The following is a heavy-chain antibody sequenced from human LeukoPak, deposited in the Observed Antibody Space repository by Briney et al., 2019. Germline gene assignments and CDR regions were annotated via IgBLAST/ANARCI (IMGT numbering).Heavy chain of an antibody. CDR1: GFTVSSNY. Sequence: GSLRLSCAASGFTVSSNYMSWVRQAPGKGLEWVSVIYSGGSTYYADSVKGRFTISRDNSKNTLYLQMNSLRAEDTAVYYCAREYCSGGSCYSFDYWGQGTLVTVSS. D-gene: IGHD2-15*01. V-gene: IGHV3-66*01. CDR3: AREYCSGGSCYSFDY. CDR2: IYSGGST. J-gene: IGHJ4*02.